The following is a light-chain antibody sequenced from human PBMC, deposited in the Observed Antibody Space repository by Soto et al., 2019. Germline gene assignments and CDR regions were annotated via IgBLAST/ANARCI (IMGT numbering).Light chain of an antibody. CDR2: GAS. Sequence: EIVMTQSPATLSVSPGERATLSCRASQSVSSNLAWYQQKPGQAPRLLIYGASTSATGIPARFSGSGSGTEFALTISSLQSEDSAVYYCQQYVHWPPWAFGQGTTVEIK. V-gene: IGKV3-15*01. CDR3: QQYVHWPPWA. CDR1: QSVSSN. J-gene: IGKJ1*01.